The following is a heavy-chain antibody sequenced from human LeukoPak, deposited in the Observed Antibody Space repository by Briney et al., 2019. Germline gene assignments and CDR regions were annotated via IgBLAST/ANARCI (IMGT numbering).Heavy chain of an antibody. CDR3: AKDPNYYDSDGMDV. CDR1: GFTFSSYA. CDR2: ISGSGGST. Sequence: PGGSLRLSCAASGFTFSSYAMSWVRQAPGKGLEWVSAISGSGGSTYYADSVKGRFTISRDNSKNTLYLQMSSLRAEDTAVYYCAKDPNYYDSDGMDVWGQGTTVTVSS. J-gene: IGHJ6*02. D-gene: IGHD3-22*01. V-gene: IGHV3-23*01.